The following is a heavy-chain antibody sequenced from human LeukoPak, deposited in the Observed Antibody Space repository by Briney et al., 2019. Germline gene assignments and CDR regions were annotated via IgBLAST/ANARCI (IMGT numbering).Heavy chain of an antibody. Sequence: AGGSLRLSCAASGFTFSSYAMSWVRQAPGKGLEWVSAISGSGGSTDYADSVKGRFTISRDNSKNTLYLQMNSLRAEDTAVYYCAKSTRSWYGWFDPWGQGTLVTVSS. CDR1: GFTFSSYA. CDR2: ISGSGGST. V-gene: IGHV3-23*01. D-gene: IGHD6-13*01. J-gene: IGHJ5*02. CDR3: AKSTRSWYGWFDP.